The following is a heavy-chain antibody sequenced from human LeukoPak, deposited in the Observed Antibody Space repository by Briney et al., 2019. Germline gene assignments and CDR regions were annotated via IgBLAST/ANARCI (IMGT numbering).Heavy chain of an antibody. V-gene: IGHV3-23*01. Sequence: GGSLRLSCAASGFTFSSYAMSWVRQAPGKGLEWVSAISGRGGSTYYADSVKGRFTISRDNSKNTLYLQMNSLRAEDTAVYYCAKDNVEVALLWFGELSPYYFDYWDQGTLVTVSS. CDR1: GFTFSSYA. D-gene: IGHD3-10*01. CDR2: ISGRGGST. CDR3: AKDNVEVALLWFGELSPYYFDY. J-gene: IGHJ4*02.